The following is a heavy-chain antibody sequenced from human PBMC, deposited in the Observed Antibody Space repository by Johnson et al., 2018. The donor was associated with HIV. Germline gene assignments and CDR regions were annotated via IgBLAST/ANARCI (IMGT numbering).Heavy chain of an antibody. CDR1: GFTFSSYG. J-gene: IGHJ3*02. CDR3: AKLIAAAGSDAFDI. CDR2: ISYDGSNK. V-gene: IGHV3-30*18. Sequence: QVQLVESGGGVVQPGRSLRLSCAASGFTFSSYGMHWVRQAPGKGLEWVAVISYDGSNKYYADSVKGRFTISRDNSKNTLYLQMNSLRAEDTAVYYCAKLIAAAGSDAFDIWGQGTMVTVSS. D-gene: IGHD6-13*01.